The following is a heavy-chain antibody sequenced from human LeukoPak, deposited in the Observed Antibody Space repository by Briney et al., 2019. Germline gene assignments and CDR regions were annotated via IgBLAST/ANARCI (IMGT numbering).Heavy chain of an antibody. CDR2: ISYDGSNK. CDR3: AGGGAGYYYDSSGYWVLDY. J-gene: IGHJ4*02. Sequence: GRSLRLSCAASGFTFSSYAMHWVRQAPGKGLEWVAVISYDGSNKYYADSVKGRFTIPRDNSKNTLYLQMNSLRAEDTAVYYCAGGGAGYYYDSSGYWVLDYWGQGTLVTVSS. D-gene: IGHD3-22*01. V-gene: IGHV3-30*01. CDR1: GFTFSSYA.